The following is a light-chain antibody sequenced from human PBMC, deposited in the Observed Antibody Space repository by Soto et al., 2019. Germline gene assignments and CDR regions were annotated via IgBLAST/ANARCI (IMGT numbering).Light chain of an antibody. J-gene: IGLJ1*01. CDR3: CSYAGSY. CDR2: DVS. CDR1: STDFVSYNR. Sequence: QSALTQPPSVSGSPGQSVTISCTGTSTDFVSYNRVSWYQQPPGTAPKLIIYDVSKRPSGVPDRFSGSKSGNTASLTISGLQAEDEADYYCCSYAGSYFGTGTKLTVL. V-gene: IGLV2-18*02.